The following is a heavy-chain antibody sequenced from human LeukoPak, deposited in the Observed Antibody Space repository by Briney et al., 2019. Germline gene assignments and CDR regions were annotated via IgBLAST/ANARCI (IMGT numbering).Heavy chain of an antibody. CDR1: GFTFGDYA. D-gene: IGHD6-19*01. V-gene: IGHV3-49*04. CDR3: ARCRYSGWYGVFDY. Sequence: GGSLRLSCTASGFTFGDYAISWVRHAPGKGREWVSFIRNKAYGGAKEYGESVKGRFTNSRDDSKSIAYLQMNSLKTEDTGFYYCARCRYSGWYGVFDYWTQGTPVTVSS. J-gene: IGHJ4*02. CDR2: IRNKAYGGAK.